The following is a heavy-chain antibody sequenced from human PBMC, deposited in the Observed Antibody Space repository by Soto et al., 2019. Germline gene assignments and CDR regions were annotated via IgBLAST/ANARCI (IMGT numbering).Heavy chain of an antibody. V-gene: IGHV3-30-3*01. J-gene: IGHJ6*02. CDR1: GITISNYV. Sequence: QVQLVESVGGVVQPGRSLRVSCAASGITISNYVMYWVRQAPGKGLEWVAAISYDGSNKHYSDSVKGRFTISRDNSKNTLYLQMNSLRDEDTAVYYCVAGDQYDAMGVWGQGTTVAVSS. D-gene: IGHD2-2*01. CDR3: VAGDQYDAMGV. CDR2: ISYDGSNK.